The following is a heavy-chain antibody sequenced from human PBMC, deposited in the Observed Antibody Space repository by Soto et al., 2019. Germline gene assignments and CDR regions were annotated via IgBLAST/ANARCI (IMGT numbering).Heavy chain of an antibody. CDR1: GFTFSSFA. CDR2: INGGGGST. J-gene: IGHJ4*02. Sequence: PGGSLRLSCAASGFTFSSFAMSWVRQAPGKGLEWVSAINGGGGSTYYADSVKGRFTISRDSSKNTLYLQMNSLRAEDTAVYYWAKEGYRRINECPRPPARNDYWGQGTPVTVSS. D-gene: IGHD2-2*01. V-gene: IGHV3-23*01. CDR3: AKEGYRRINECPRPPARNDY.